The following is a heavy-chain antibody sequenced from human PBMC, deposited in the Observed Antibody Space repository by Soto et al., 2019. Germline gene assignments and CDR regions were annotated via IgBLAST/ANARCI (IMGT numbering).Heavy chain of an antibody. J-gene: IGHJ4*02. CDR2: LSFDGSTN. CDR3: ATKRSFHFEN. D-gene: IGHD1-1*01. V-gene: IGHV3-30*03. Sequence: QVQLVESGGGVVQPGRSLRLSCAASGFTFSDYDMHWVRQAPGKGLEWVAVLSFDGSTNHYADSLKGRFTISRDNSNSTLFLQMNGLRAEDTAVYYCATKRSFHFENWGQGTLVTVSS. CDR1: GFTFSDYD.